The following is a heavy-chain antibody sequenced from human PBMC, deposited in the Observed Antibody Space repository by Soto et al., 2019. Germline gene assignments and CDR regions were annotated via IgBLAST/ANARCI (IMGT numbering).Heavy chain of an antibody. V-gene: IGHV3-30*18. CDR3: AQDRTAILAEVSWLES. D-gene: IGHD5-12*01. CDR1: GFTFNSHG. J-gene: IGHJ5*02. CDR2: ISYDGSNK. Sequence: QVLLVESGGGVVQPGGSLTLSCVGSGFTFNSHGMHWVRQAPGKGLEWVAVISYDGSNKYYEESVKGRFTISRENSRNTVYLQLNSLRAEDTALYYCAQDRTAILAEVSWLESWGQGTLVTVSA.